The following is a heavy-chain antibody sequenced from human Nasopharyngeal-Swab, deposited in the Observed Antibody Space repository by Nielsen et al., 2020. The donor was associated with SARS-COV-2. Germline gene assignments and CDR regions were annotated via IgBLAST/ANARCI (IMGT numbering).Heavy chain of an antibody. Sequence: GESLKISCAASGFTFRSYAISWVRQAPGKGLEWVAVISGSDHTTYYADSVKGRFTISRDNSKNALYLQMNSLRPEDTARYYCVKGVAVVWGHFNDWGRGTLVTVSS. V-gene: IGHV3-23*01. CDR2: ISGSDHTT. CDR3: VKGVAVVWGHFND. D-gene: IGHD7-27*01. J-gene: IGHJ4*01. CDR1: GFTFRSYA.